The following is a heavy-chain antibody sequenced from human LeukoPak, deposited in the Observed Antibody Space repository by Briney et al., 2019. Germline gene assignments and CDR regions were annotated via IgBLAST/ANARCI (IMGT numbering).Heavy chain of an antibody. CDR3: ARVFVAAEYNWFDP. J-gene: IGHJ5*02. D-gene: IGHD2-15*01. CDR1: GFTVSSNY. Sequence: GGSLRLSCAASGFTVSSNYMSWVRQAPGKGLEWVSVIYSGGSTYYADSVKGRFTISRDNSKNTLYLQMNSLRAEDTAVYYCARVFVAAEYNWFDPWGQGTLVTVSS. V-gene: IGHV3-53*01. CDR2: IYSGGST.